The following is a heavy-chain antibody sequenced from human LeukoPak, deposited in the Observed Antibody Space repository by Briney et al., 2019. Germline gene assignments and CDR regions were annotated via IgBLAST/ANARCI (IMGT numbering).Heavy chain of an antibody. CDR2: IYYSGST. J-gene: IGHJ4*02. V-gene: IGHV4-59*12. Sequence: SETLSLTCTVSGGSISSYYWSWIRQPPGKGLEWIGYIYYSGSTNYNPSLKSRVTISVDTSKNQFSLELSSVTAADTAVYYCAREVIAAAGTNFDYWGQGTLVTVSS. CDR3: AREVIAAAGTNFDY. D-gene: IGHD6-13*01. CDR1: GGSISSYY.